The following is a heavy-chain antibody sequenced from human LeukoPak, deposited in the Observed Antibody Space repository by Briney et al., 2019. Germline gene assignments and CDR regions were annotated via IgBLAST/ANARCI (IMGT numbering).Heavy chain of an antibody. CDR1: GGSFSGYY. CDR2: INHSGGT. J-gene: IGHJ5*02. Sequence: SETLSLTCAVYGGSFSGYYWSWIRQPPGKGLEWIGEINHSGGTNYNPSLKSRVTISVDTSKNQFSLKLSAVTAADTAVYYCARGLIAAAGYNWFDPWGQGTLVTVSS. D-gene: IGHD6-13*01. V-gene: IGHV4-34*01. CDR3: ARGLIAAAGYNWFDP.